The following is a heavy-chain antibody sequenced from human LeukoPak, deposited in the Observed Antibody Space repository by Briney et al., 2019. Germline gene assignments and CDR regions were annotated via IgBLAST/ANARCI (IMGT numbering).Heavy chain of an antibody. D-gene: IGHD4-17*01. Sequence: SVKVSCKASGGTFSSYAISWVRQAPGQGLEWMGGIISIFGTANYAQKFQGRVTITADESTSTAYMELSSLRSEDTAVYYCARDGSYGDYVFEEFYFDYWGQGTLVTVSS. J-gene: IGHJ4*02. CDR1: GGTFSSYA. CDR3: ARDGSYGDYVFEEFYFDY. V-gene: IGHV1-69*13. CDR2: IISIFGTA.